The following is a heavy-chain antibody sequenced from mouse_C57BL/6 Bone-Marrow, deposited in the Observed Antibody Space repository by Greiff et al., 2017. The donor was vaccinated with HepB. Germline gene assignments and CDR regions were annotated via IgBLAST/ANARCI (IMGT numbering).Heavy chain of an antibody. V-gene: IGHV1-54*01. CDR2: INPGSGGT. CDR1: GYAFTNYL. D-gene: IGHD2-2*01. Sequence: QVQLQQSGAELVRPGTSVKVSCKASGYAFTNYLIEWVKQRPGQGLEWIGVINPGSGGTNYNEKFKGKATLTADKSSSTAYMQLSSLTSEDSAVYFGARSLSTMVTTTGFAYWGQGTLVTVSA. CDR3: ARSLSTMVTTTGFAY. J-gene: IGHJ3*01.